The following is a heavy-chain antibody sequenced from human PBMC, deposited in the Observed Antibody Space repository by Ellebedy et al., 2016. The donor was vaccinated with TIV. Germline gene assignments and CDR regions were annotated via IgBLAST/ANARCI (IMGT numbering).Heavy chain of an antibody. V-gene: IGHV3-30-3*01. Sequence: GESLKISXAASGFTFSSYAMHWVRQAPGKGLEWVAVISYDGSNKYYADSVKGRFTISRDNSKNTLYLQMNSLRAEDTAVYYCARDRPAYSSWMVIDYWGQGTLVTVSS. D-gene: IGHD6-6*01. CDR2: ISYDGSNK. J-gene: IGHJ4*02. CDR1: GFTFSSYA. CDR3: ARDRPAYSSWMVIDY.